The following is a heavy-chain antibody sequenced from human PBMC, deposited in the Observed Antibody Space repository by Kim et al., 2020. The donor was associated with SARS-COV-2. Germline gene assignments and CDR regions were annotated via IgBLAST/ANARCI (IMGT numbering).Heavy chain of an antibody. CDR3: ARALGYCSGGSCYDFDY. Sequence: FQGRVTLTADTSTSTDYMELSSLRSEDTAVYYCARALGYCSGGSCYDFDYWGQGTLVTVSS. J-gene: IGHJ4*02. D-gene: IGHD2-15*01. V-gene: IGHV1-69*04.